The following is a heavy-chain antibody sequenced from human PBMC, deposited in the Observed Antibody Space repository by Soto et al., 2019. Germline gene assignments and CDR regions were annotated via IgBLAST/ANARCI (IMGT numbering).Heavy chain of an antibody. Sequence: PSETLSLTCTVSGGSASSGSSDWSWIRQPPGKGMEWIGYIYYSGSTNYNPSLKSRVTISVVKSKNQFSLKLISVIAADTAVYYCARATRGDYVWGRGAFDIWGQGTMVTVSS. J-gene: IGHJ3*02. V-gene: IGHV4-61*01. CDR2: IYYSGST. CDR3: ARATRGDYVWGRGAFDI. CDR1: GGSASSGSSD. D-gene: IGHD3-16*01.